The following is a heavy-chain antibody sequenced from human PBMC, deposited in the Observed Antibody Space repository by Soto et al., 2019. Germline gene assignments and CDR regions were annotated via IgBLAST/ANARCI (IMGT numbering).Heavy chain of an antibody. CDR2: IDYSGST. V-gene: IGHV4-31*03. Sequence: QVQLQESGPGLVKPSQTLSLTCTVSGGSISSGGYYWSWIRQHPGKGLEWIGYIDYSGSTYYNPSLKRRVTISVDKPKNQFSLKLSSVTAADTAVYYCARDSDILTGHDYGMDVWGQGTTVTVSS. CDR3: ARDSDILTGHDYGMDV. CDR1: GGSISSGGYY. D-gene: IGHD3-9*01. J-gene: IGHJ6*02.